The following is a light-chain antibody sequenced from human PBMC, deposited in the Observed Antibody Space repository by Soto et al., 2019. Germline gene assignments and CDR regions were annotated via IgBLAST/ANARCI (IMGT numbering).Light chain of an antibody. Sequence: EIVLTQSPGTLSLSPGERATLSCRASQSVSSGYLAWYQQKPGQAPRLLIYGASSRATGIPDRFSGGGSGTDFTLTISRLEPEDFAVYYCQQYGSSPMYTFGQGTKLEIK. CDR2: GAS. CDR1: QSVSSGY. CDR3: QQYGSSPMYT. J-gene: IGKJ2*01. V-gene: IGKV3-20*01.